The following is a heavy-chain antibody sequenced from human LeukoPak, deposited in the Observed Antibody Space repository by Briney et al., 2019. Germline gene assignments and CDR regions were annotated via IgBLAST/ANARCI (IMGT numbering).Heavy chain of an antibody. V-gene: IGHV3-9*01. CDR1: GFTFHQYA. Sequence: GGSLRLSCAASGFTFHQYAIHWVRQVPGKGLEWVSGISWNSGSIGYADSVKDRFTISRDSAKNSVYLQMNSLRPEDTALYYCAKDKAPLYSGYDWDLDFWGQGTLVTVSS. J-gene: IGHJ4*02. CDR3: AKDKAPLYSGYDWDLDF. D-gene: IGHD5-12*01. CDR2: ISWNSGSI.